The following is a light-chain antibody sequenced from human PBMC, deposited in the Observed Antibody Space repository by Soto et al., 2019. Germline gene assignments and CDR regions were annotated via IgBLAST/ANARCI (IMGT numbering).Light chain of an antibody. CDR1: QSVSSGY. V-gene: IGKV3-20*01. J-gene: IGKJ1*01. CDR2: GAS. Sequence: EIVLTQSPGTLSLSPGERATLSCRASQSVSSGYLAWYQQKPGQAPRLLIIGASTRAPGIPDRFSGSGSGTDFTLTISRLEPEDFAVYYCQQDVSSPRTFGQGTKVEIK. CDR3: QQDVSSPRT.